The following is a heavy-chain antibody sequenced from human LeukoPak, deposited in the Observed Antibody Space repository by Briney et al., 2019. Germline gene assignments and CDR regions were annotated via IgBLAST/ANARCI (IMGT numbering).Heavy chain of an antibody. J-gene: IGHJ4*02. Sequence: PGRSLRLSCVASGFTSSTYGIHWVRQAPGKGLEWLAVISGDGRTTYYADSVKGRFTISRDNSRNTLYLQMNSLRVDDTAMYYCGASYWGQGTLVTVS. CDR3: GASY. V-gene: IGHV3-30*03. CDR1: GFTSSTYG. CDR2: ISGDGRTT. D-gene: IGHD3-16*01.